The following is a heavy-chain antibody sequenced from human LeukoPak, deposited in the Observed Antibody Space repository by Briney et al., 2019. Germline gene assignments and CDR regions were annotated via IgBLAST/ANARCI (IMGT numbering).Heavy chain of an antibody. CDR1: GFTFDDYA. CDR2: ISWNSGSI. J-gene: IGHJ4*02. V-gene: IGHV3-9*01. Sequence: GGSLRLSCAASGFTFDDYAMPWVRQALGKGLEWVSGISWNSGSIGYADSVKGRFTISRDNAKNSLYLQMNSLRAEDTAVYYCARDLTYYYDSSGYSAIPFDYWGQGTLVTVSS. D-gene: IGHD3-22*01. CDR3: ARDLTYYYDSSGYSAIPFDY.